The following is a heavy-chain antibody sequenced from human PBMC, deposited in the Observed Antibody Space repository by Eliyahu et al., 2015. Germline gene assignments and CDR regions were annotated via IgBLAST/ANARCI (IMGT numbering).Heavy chain of an antibody. Sequence: EVQLVQSGXEVKKPGESLKXSGXGSGYSFTSYWIGWVRQMPGKGLEWMGIIYPGDSDTRYSPSFQGQVTISADKSISTAYLQWSSLKASDTAMYYCARQGYSSSSVSDYWGQGTLVTVSS. J-gene: IGHJ4*02. CDR1: GYSFTSYW. CDR3: ARQGYSSSSVSDY. CDR2: IYPGDSDT. D-gene: IGHD6-6*01. V-gene: IGHV5-51*01.